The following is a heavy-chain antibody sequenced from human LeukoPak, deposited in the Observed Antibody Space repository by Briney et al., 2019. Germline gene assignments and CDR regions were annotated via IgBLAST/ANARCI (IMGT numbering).Heavy chain of an antibody. CDR3: ARGVMITFRGVIPLDF. CDR1: GYTFTGYY. Sequence: GASVKVSCKASGYTFTGYYMHWVRQARGQGLEWMGRINPNSGGTNYAQRFQGRVTMTRDTSISTAYMELSRLRSDDTAVYYCARGVMITFRGVIPLDFWGQGTLVTVSS. J-gene: IGHJ4*02. V-gene: IGHV1-2*06. CDR2: INPNSGGT. D-gene: IGHD3-16*02.